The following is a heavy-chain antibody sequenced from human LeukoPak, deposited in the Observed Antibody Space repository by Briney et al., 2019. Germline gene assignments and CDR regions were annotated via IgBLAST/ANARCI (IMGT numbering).Heavy chain of an antibody. CDR1: GFTVSSNY. Sequence: GGSLRLSCAASGFTVSSNYMSWVRQAPGKGLEWVSVIYSGGSTYYADSVKGRITISRDNSKNTLYLQMNSLRAEDTAVYYCARVAVAGTPSFDYWGQGTLVTVSS. D-gene: IGHD6-19*01. V-gene: IGHV3-66*01. CDR2: IYSGGST. CDR3: ARVAVAGTPSFDY. J-gene: IGHJ4*02.